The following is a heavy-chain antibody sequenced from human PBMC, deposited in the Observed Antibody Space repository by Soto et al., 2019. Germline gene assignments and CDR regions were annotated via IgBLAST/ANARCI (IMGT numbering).Heavy chain of an antibody. V-gene: IGHV3-7*03. Sequence: EVQLVESGGGLVQPGGSLRLSCAASGFTFSSYWMSWVRQAPGKGLEWVANIKQDGSEKYYVDSVKGRFTISRDNAKNSLYLQMYSLRAEDTAVYYCARDELGDPITIFGVVITQGKYGMDVWGQGTTVTVSS. CDR3: ARDELGDPITIFGVVITQGKYGMDV. CDR1: GFTFSSYW. J-gene: IGHJ6*02. D-gene: IGHD3-3*01. CDR2: IKQDGSEK.